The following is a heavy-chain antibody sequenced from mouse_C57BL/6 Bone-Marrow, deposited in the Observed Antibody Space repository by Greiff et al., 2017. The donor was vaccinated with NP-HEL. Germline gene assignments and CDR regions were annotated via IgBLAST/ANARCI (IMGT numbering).Heavy chain of an antibody. V-gene: IGHV2-2*01. CDR3: ARPSITTIVDYAMDY. D-gene: IGHD1-1*01. CDR2: IWSGGST. CDR1: GFSLTSYG. J-gene: IGHJ4*01. Sequence: VKVVESGPGLVQPSQSLSITCTVSGFSLTSYGVHWVRQSPGKGLEWLGVIWSGGSTDNNAAFISRLSISKDNSKSQVFFKMNSLQADDTAIYYCARPSITTIVDYAMDYGGQGTSVTVSS.